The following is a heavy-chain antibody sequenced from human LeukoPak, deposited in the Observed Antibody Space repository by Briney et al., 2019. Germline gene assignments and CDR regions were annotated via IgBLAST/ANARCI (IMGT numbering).Heavy chain of an antibody. J-gene: IGHJ4*02. Sequence: SETLSLTCTVSGGSISSYYWNWIRQPPGKGLEWIGYIYYSGSTNYNPSLKSRVTLSVDTSKNQFSLKLSSVTAADTAVYYCARGGGSGYSYGWGQGTLVTVSS. CDR1: GGSISSYY. CDR2: IYYSGST. V-gene: IGHV4-59*01. CDR3: ARGGGSGYSYG. D-gene: IGHD5-18*01.